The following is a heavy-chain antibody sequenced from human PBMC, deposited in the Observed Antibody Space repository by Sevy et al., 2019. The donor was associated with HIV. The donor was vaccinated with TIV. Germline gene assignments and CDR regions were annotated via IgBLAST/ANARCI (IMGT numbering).Heavy chain of an antibody. CDR3: AKDWPDYYDSSDSFDY. CDR2: ISGSGDST. CDR1: GFTFSSYA. D-gene: IGHD3-22*01. J-gene: IGHJ4*02. V-gene: IGHV3-23*01. Sequence: GGSLRLSCAASGFTFSSYAMSWVRQAPGKGLEWVSAISGSGDSTYYADSVKGRFTISRDNSKNTLYLQMNSLRAEDTAVYYCAKDWPDYYDSSDSFDYWGQGTLVTVSS.